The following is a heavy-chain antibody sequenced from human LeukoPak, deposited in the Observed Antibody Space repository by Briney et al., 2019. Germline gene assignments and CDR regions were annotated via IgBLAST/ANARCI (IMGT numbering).Heavy chain of an antibody. CDR1: GGSISSSNW. D-gene: IGHD3-16*01. Sequence: SGTLSLTCAVSGGSISSSNWWSWVRQPPGKGLEWIGQIYHSGSTNYNPSLKSRVTISVDKSKNQFSLKLSSVTAADTAVYYCASTRGSSASRGFDIWGQGTMVTVSS. J-gene: IGHJ3*02. V-gene: IGHV4-4*02. CDR3: ASTRGSSASRGFDI. CDR2: IYHSGST.